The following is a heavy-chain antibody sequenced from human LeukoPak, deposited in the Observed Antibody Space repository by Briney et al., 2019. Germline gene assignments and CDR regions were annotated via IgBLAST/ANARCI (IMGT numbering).Heavy chain of an antibody. CDR3: ARAVSSLVVPAARWDP. Sequence: SETLSLTCTVSGGSISSHYWSWIRQPPGKGLEWIGYIYYSGSTNYNPSLKSRVTISVETSKNQFSLKVSSLTAADTAVYYCARAVSSLVVPAARWDPWGQGTLVTVSS. J-gene: IGHJ5*02. V-gene: IGHV4-59*11. D-gene: IGHD2-2*01. CDR2: IYYSGST. CDR1: GGSISSHY.